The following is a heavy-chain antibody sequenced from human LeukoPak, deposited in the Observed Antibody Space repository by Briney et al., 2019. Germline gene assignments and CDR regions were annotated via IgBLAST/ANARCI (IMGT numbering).Heavy chain of an antibody. D-gene: IGHD3-22*01. V-gene: IGHV4-34*01. CDR2: INHSGST. Sequence: LRLSCAASGFTFSSYWMSWVRQAPGKGLEWIGEINHSGSTNYNPSLKSRVTISVDTSKNQFSLKLSSVTAADTAVYCCARRKNTYYYDSSGYYSRYFDYWGQGTLVTVSS. J-gene: IGHJ4*02. CDR3: ARRKNTYYYDSSGYYSRYFDY. CDR1: GFTFSSYW.